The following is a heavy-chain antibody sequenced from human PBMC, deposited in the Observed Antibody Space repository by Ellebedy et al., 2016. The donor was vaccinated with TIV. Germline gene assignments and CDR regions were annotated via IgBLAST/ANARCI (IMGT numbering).Heavy chain of an antibody. CDR3: ARLYGSGSYPRNYYFDY. CDR1: GFSLSTSGVG. D-gene: IGHD3-10*01. Sequence: SGPTLVXPTQTLTLTCTFSGFSLSTSGVGVGWIRQPPGKALEWLALIYWDDDKRYSPSLKSRLTITKDTSKNQVVLTMTNMDPVDTATYYCARLYGSGSYPRNYYFDYWGQGTLVTVSS. J-gene: IGHJ4*02. V-gene: IGHV2-5*02. CDR2: IYWDDDK.